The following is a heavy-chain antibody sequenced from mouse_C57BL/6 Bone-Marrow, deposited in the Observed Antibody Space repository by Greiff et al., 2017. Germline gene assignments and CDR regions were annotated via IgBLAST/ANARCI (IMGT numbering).Heavy chain of an antibody. J-gene: IGHJ4*01. CDR3: AREIYYYGSSYEYYAMDY. V-gene: IGHV1-72*01. Sequence: QVQLKQPGAELVKPGASVKLSCKASGYTFTSYWMHWVKQRPGRGLEWIGRIDPNSGGTKYNEKFKSKATLTVDKPSSTAYMQLSSLTSEDSAVYYCAREIYYYGSSYEYYAMDYWGQGTSVTVSS. CDR1: GYTFTSYW. D-gene: IGHD1-1*01. CDR2: IDPNSGGT.